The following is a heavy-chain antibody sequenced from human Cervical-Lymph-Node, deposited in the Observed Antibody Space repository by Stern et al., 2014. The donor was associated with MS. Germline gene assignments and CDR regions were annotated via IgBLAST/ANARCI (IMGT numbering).Heavy chain of an antibody. CDR3: ARDGRGNFFYFDL. J-gene: IGHJ2*01. CDR1: GGTFTSYA. Sequence: VQLVESGAELKTPGSSVRISCKASGGTFTSYAINWVRQAPGQGPEWMGGIIPMFGTINYAHNFQGRVTISADESTGTAYMELTGLTSEDTAVFYCARDGRGNFFYFDLWGRGTLVTVSS. V-gene: IGHV1-69*01. D-gene: IGHD4-23*01. CDR2: IIPMFGTI.